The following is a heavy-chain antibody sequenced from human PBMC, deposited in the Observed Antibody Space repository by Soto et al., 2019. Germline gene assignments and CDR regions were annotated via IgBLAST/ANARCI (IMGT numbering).Heavy chain of an antibody. CDR1: GYTFTSYG. V-gene: IGHV1-18*04. D-gene: IGHD4-17*01. Sequence: QGPLVQSGAEVGQPGASVKVSCKASGYTFTSYGLTWVRQAHGQGLEWMGGISPFSGNTKYAEKFNDRVTLTADTSTRTGYMELRSLRSDDTAVYYCARENDYGGNCGYFDLWGRGTLVSVSS. CDR3: ARENDYGGNCGYFDL. J-gene: IGHJ2*01. CDR2: ISPFSGNT.